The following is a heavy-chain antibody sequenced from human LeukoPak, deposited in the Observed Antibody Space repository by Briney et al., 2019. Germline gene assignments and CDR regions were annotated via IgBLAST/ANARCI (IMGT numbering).Heavy chain of an antibody. CDR2: IKQDGSET. V-gene: IGHV3-7*01. Sequence: GGSLRLSCAASGFTFSNYWINWVRQALGKGLEWVANIKQDGSETYCVDSVKGRFTISRDNAKNSLYLQMNSLRDEDTAVYYCARGGSGYSYGKIDSWGQGILVTVSS. CDR1: GFTFSNYW. CDR3: ARGGSGYSYGKIDS. J-gene: IGHJ4*02. D-gene: IGHD5-18*01.